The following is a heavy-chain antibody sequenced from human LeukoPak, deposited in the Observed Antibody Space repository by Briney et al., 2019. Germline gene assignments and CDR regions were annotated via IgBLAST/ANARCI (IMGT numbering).Heavy chain of an antibody. J-gene: IGHJ4*02. D-gene: IGHD3-10*01. V-gene: IGHV3-21*01. CDR2: ISSSSSYI. CDR1: GFTFSSYS. Sequence: PGGSLRLSCAASGFTFSSYSMNWVRQAPGKGLEWVSSISSSSSYIYYADSVKGRFTISRDNSKNTLYLQMNSLRAEDTAVYYCAKSEETYYYGSGSYDYWGQGTLVTVSS. CDR3: AKSEETYYYGSGSYDY.